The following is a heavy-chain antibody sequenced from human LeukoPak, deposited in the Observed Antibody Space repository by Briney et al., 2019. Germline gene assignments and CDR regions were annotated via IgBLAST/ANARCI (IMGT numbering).Heavy chain of an antibody. CDR2: IYYSGSI. V-gene: IGHV4-31*03. D-gene: IGHD6-19*01. CDR3: ARGQVAVAGHYYYYYMDV. J-gene: IGHJ6*03. Sequence: SQTLSLTCTVSGGSMSSGGYYWSWIRQHPGRGLEWVGYIYYSGSIYYNRSLKSRVTISVDTSKNQFSLKLSSVTAADTAVYYCARGQVAVAGHYYYYYMDVWGKGTTVTASS. CDR1: GGSMSSGGYY.